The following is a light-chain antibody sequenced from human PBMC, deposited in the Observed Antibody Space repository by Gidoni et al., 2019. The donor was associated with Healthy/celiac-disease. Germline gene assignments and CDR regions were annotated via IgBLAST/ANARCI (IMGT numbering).Light chain of an antibody. J-gene: IGKJ4*01. CDR3: MQGTHWLL. CDR2: KVS. Sequence: DVVMTQSPLSLPVTLGQPASISCRSSQSLVYSDGNTYLNWFQQRPGQSPRRLISKVSNRDSGVPDRFSGSGSGTDFTLKISRVEAEDVGVYYCMQGTHWLLFGGGTKVEIK. V-gene: IGKV2-30*01. CDR1: QSLVYSDGNTY.